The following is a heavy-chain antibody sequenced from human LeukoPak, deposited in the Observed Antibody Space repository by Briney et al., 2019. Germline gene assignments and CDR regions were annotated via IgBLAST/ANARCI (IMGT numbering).Heavy chain of an antibody. CDR2: IYYTGST. Sequence: SETLSLTCIVSGDSINTNTYYWGWIRQPPGKGLEWIGSIYYTGSTYYNPSLKSRVTISVDTSKNQFSLKLSSVTAADTAVYYCAKGYCRGNSCYDDRGAFDYWGQGTLVTVSS. CDR1: GDSINTNTYY. V-gene: IGHV4-39*01. CDR3: AKGYCRGNSCYDDRGAFDY. J-gene: IGHJ4*02. D-gene: IGHD2-2*01.